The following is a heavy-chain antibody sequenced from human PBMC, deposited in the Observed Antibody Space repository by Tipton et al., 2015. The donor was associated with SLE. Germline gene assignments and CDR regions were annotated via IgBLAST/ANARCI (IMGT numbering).Heavy chain of an antibody. CDR2: ISWNSGSI. CDR1: GFTFDDYA. V-gene: IGHV3-9*01. J-gene: IGHJ4*02. CDR3: RGAARRGYSLDY. D-gene: IGHD3-10*01. Sequence: SLRLSCAASGFTFDDYAMHWVRQAPGKGLEWVSGISWNSGSIGYADSVKGRFTISRDNAKNSLYLQRNSLRAEDTALSYCRGAARRGYSLDYGGRGTLVTVPP.